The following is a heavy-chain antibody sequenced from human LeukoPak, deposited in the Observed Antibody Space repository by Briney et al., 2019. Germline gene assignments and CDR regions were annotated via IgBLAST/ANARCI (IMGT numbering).Heavy chain of an antibody. J-gene: IGHJ5*02. Sequence: SETLSLTCAVSGGSISSSNWWSWVRQPPGKGLEWIGEINHSGSTNYNPSLKSRVTISVDTSKNQFSLKLSSVTAADTAVYYCARPAARSRNWFDPRGQGTLVTVSS. CDR2: INHSGST. V-gene: IGHV4-4*02. CDR1: GGSISSSNW. D-gene: IGHD2-2*01. CDR3: ARPAARSRNWFDP.